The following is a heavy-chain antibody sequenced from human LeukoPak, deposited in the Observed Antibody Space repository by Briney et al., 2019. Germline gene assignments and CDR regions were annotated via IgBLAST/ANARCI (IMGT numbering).Heavy chain of an antibody. CDR2: IIPIFGTA. D-gene: IGHD2-2*01. Sequence: GASVKVSCKASGGIFSSYAISWVRQAPGQGLEWMGGIIPIFGTANYAQKLQGRVTMTTDTSTSTAYMELRSLRSDDTAVYYCARYCSSTSCYGSWFDPWGQGTLVTVSS. CDR3: ARYCSSTSCYGSWFDP. V-gene: IGHV1-69*05. CDR1: GGIFSSYA. J-gene: IGHJ5*02.